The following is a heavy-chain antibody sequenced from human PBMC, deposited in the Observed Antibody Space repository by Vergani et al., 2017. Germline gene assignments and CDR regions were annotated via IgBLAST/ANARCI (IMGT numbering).Heavy chain of an antibody. CDR2: IYYSGST. J-gene: IGHJ4*02. D-gene: IGHD3-9*01. Sequence: QLQLQESGPGLVKPSETLSLTCTVSGGSISSSSYYWGWIRQPPGKGLEWIGSIYYSGSTYYNPSLKSRVTISVDTSKNQFSLKLSSVTAADTAVYYCASFFYDILTGYAPAPTDYWGQGTLVTVSS. V-gene: IGHV4-39*01. CDR1: GGSISSSSYY. CDR3: ASFFYDILTGYAPAPTDY.